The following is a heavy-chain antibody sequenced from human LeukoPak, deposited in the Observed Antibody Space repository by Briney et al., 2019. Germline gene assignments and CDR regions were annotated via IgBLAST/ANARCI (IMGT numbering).Heavy chain of an antibody. J-gene: IGHJ4*02. CDR3: AGITIFGVVIFDY. Sequence: GASVKVSCKASGYTFTSYYMHWVRQAPGQGLEWMGWINPNSGGTNYAQKFQGWVTMTRDTSISTAYMELSRLRSDDTAVYYCAGITIFGVVIFDYWGQGTLVTVSS. CDR1: GYTFTSYY. D-gene: IGHD3-3*01. V-gene: IGHV1-2*04. CDR2: INPNSGGT.